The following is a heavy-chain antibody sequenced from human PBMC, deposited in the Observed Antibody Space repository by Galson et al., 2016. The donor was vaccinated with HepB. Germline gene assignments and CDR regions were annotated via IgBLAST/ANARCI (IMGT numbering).Heavy chain of an antibody. CDR1: GFAFSNYW. J-gene: IGHJ4*02. Sequence: SLRLSCAASGFAFSNYWMHWARQVPGKGLVWVSRINGAGSSTNYADSVKGRFTISRDNAKNTLYLQMDSLRAEDTAVYYCVKDSSSGGRGQYWGQGTLVTVSS. V-gene: IGHV3-74*01. CDR3: VKDSSSGGRGQY. D-gene: IGHD2-15*01. CDR2: INGAGSST.